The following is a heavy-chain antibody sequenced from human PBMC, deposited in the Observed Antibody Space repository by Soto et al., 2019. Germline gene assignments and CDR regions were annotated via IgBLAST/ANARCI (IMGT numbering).Heavy chain of an antibody. Sequence: SETLSLTCTVSGGSLRGNSYYWSWIRQPPGKGLEWIGEINHSGSTNYNPSLKSRVTISVDTSKNQFSLKLSSVTAADTAVYYCARIYGSGSYYIAHYSYSGMXVWSQGTTVTVSS. J-gene: IGHJ6*02. CDR3: ARIYGSGSYYIAHYSYSGMXV. CDR2: INHSGST. CDR1: GGSLRGNSYY. V-gene: IGHV4-34*01. D-gene: IGHD3-10*01.